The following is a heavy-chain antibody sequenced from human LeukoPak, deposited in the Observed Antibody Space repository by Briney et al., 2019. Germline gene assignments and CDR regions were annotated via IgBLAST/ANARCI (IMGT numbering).Heavy chain of an antibody. D-gene: IGHD6-13*01. J-gene: IGHJ4*02. CDR2: ISYDGSNK. Sequence: GGSLRLSCAASGFTFSGYAMHWVRQAPGKWLEWVAVISYDGSNKYYADSVKGRFTISRDNSKNTLYLQMNSLRAEDTAVYYCARDRAAADDYWGQGTLVTVSS. CDR1: GFTFSGYA. CDR3: ARDRAAADDY. V-gene: IGHV3-30-3*01.